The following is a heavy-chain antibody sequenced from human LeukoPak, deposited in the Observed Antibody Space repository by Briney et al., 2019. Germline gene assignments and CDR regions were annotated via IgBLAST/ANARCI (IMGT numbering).Heavy chain of an antibody. CDR3: ARGSGYGDSPGRH. J-gene: IGHJ4*02. Sequence: EASVTVSCTASGYAFTDYYMHWVRQAPGQGLEWMGRINPNSGGSNYAQESQGRVTMTRDTSISTAYMELNRLTSDDTAVYYCARGSGYGDSPGRHWGQGTLVTVSS. CDR1: GYAFTDYY. CDR2: INPNSGGS. D-gene: IGHD4-17*01. V-gene: IGHV1-2*06.